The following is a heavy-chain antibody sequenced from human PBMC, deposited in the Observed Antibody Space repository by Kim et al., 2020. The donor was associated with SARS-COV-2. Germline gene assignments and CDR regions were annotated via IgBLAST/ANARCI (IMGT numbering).Heavy chain of an antibody. CDR3: ARVELSGSRTFDY. CDR2: IYSAGNI. Sequence: GGSLRLSCAASGFTVSTNYMTWVRQAPGKGLECVSFIYSAGNIYYADSVKGRFTISSDNSTNTLSLQMNSLSGEDTAVYYCARVELSGSRTFDYWGRGTLVTVSS. V-gene: IGHV3-66*02. D-gene: IGHD6-19*01. J-gene: IGHJ4*02. CDR1: GFTVSTNY.